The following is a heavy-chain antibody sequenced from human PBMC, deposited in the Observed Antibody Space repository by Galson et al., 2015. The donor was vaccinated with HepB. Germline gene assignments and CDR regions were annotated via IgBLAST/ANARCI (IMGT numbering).Heavy chain of an antibody. V-gene: IGHV1-18*01. Sequence: SVKVSCKASGYTFTSYGISWVRQAPRQGLEWMGWISAYNGNTNYAQKLQGRVTMTTDTSTSTAYMELRSLRSDDTAVYYCARDLVCSGGSCYLTSKSEAGYYYYGMDVWGQGTTVTVSS. CDR1: GYTFTSYG. D-gene: IGHD2-15*01. CDR3: ARDLVCSGGSCYLTSKSEAGYYYYGMDV. J-gene: IGHJ6*02. CDR2: ISAYNGNT.